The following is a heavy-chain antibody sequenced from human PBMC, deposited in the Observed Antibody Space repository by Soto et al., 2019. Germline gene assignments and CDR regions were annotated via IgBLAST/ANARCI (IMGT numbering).Heavy chain of an antibody. CDR3: EREGGIAWGGEYNT. Sequence: EAQLVQSGGGLVQPGGSMSLSCAASGFTFSNYWMHWVRQAPGKGLVWVSGIKFDGSRTTYADSVKGRFTISRDNAKKRVYLKINSRGAEERVFYYGEREGGIAWGGEYNTWGQGPLV. V-gene: IGHV3-74*03. CDR2: IKFDGSRT. CDR1: GFTFSNYW. D-gene: IGHD1-20*01. J-gene: IGHJ4*02.